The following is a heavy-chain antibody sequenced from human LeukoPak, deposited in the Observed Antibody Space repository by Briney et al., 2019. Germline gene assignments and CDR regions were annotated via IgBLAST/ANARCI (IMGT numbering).Heavy chain of an antibody. CDR3: AKDSWLQLGGYFDY. V-gene: IGHV3-23*01. Sequence: GGSLRLSCAASGFTFSSYSMNWVRQAPGKGLEWVSAISGSGGSTYYADSVKGRFTISRDNSKNTLYLQMNSLRAEDTAVYYCAKDSWLQLGGYFDYWGQGTLVTVSS. CDR1: GFTFSSYS. J-gene: IGHJ4*02. CDR2: ISGSGGST. D-gene: IGHD5-24*01.